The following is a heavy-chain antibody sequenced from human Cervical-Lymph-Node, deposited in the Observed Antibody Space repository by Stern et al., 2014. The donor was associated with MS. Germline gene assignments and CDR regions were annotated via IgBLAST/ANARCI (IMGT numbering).Heavy chain of an antibody. CDR2: IYYSGST. CDR1: GGSISSYY. D-gene: IGHD6-19*01. V-gene: IGHV4-59*01. CDR3: ARAPLFSSPYGMDV. Sequence: VQLVESGPGLVKPSETLSLTCTVSGGSISSYYWSWIRQPPGKGLEWIGYIYYSGSTNYNPSLKSRVTISVDTSKNQFSLKLSSVTAADTAVYYCARAPLFSSPYGMDVWGQGTTVTVSS. J-gene: IGHJ6*02.